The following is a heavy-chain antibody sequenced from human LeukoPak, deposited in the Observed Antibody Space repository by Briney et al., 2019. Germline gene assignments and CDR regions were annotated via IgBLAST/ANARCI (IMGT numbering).Heavy chain of an antibody. J-gene: IGHJ4*02. CDR1: VFTFSSYG. V-gene: IGHV3-30*02. Sequence: GGTLRLSCAASVFTFSSYGMHWVRQAPGKGLEWVAFIRYDGSNKYYADSVKGRFTISRDNSKNTLYLQMNSLRAEDTAVYYCAKDRAVTGGGIYYFDYWGQGTLVTVSS. CDR3: AKDRAVTGGGIYYFDY. CDR2: IRYDGSNK. D-gene: IGHD7-27*01.